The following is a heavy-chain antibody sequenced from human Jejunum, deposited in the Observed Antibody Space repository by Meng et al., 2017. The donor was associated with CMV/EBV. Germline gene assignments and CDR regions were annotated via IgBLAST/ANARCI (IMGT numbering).Heavy chain of an antibody. J-gene: IGHJ6*02. V-gene: IGHV4-59*01. Sequence: SRTYYWTWIRQTAEGGLEWIGYNSNSETTHYNPSLKSRLTMSVDAYQKQFYLNLRSVTDAATAGYYCARGRVYYYGWNPPYGMDVWGRGTTVTVSS. D-gene: IGHD3-10*01. CDR3: ARGRVYYYGWNPPYGMDV. CDR2: NSNSETT. CDR1: SRTYY.